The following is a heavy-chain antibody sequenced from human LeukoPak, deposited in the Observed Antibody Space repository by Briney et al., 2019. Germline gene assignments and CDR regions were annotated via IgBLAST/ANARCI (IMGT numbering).Heavy chain of an antibody. CDR3: ARDIERRQWLVQDDY. D-gene: IGHD6-19*01. J-gene: IGHJ4*02. Sequence: GGSLRLSCAASGFTFSSYSMSWVRQAPGKGLEWVANIKQDGSEKYYVDSVKGRFTISRDNAKNSLYLQMNSLRAEDTAVYYCARDIERRQWLVQDDYWGQGTLVTVSS. CDR2: IKQDGSEK. V-gene: IGHV3-7*01. CDR1: GFTFSSYS.